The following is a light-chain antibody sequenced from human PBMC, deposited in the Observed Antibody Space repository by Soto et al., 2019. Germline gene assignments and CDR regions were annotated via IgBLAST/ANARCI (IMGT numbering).Light chain of an antibody. CDR3: QSYDSSLSVVV. J-gene: IGLJ2*01. CDR1: SSNIGAGYD. V-gene: IGLV1-40*01. CDR2: GNS. Sequence: VLTQPPSVSGAPGQRVTISCTGSSSNIGAGYDVHWYQQLPGTAPKLLIYGNSNRPSGVPDRFSGSKSGTSASLAITGLQAEDEADYYCQSYDSSLSVVVFGGGTK.